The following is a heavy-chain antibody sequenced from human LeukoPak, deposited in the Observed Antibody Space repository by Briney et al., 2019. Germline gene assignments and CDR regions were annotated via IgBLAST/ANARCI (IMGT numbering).Heavy chain of an antibody. Sequence: GGSLRLSCAASGFTFSSYGMHWVRQAPGKGLEWVAVISYDGSNKYYADSVKGRFTISRDNSKNTLYLQMNSLRAEDMAVYYCAKDPHVLRYFDWLPQDNWFDPWGQGTLVTVSS. CDR2: ISYDGSNK. J-gene: IGHJ5*02. V-gene: IGHV3-30*18. CDR3: AKDPHVLRYFDWLPQDNWFDP. D-gene: IGHD3-9*01. CDR1: GFTFSSYG.